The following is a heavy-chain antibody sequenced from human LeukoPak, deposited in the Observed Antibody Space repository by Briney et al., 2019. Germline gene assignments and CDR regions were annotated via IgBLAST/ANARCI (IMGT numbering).Heavy chain of an antibody. Sequence: GESLKISCKGSGYSFTNYWIGWVRQIPGKGLEWMGLIYPGDSDTKYSPPFQGQVTISAGKSISTAYLQWSSLKASDTAMYFCSRHWDYGDYVGYYYGMDVWGQGTMVTVSS. CDR2: IYPGDSDT. CDR1: GYSFTNYW. D-gene: IGHD4-17*01. J-gene: IGHJ6*02. V-gene: IGHV5-51*01. CDR3: SRHWDYGDYVGYYYGMDV.